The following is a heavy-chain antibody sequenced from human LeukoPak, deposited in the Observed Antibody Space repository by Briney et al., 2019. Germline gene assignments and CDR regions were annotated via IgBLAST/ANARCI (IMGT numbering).Heavy chain of an antibody. V-gene: IGHV1-18*01. D-gene: IGHD2-2*01. J-gene: IGHJ4*02. CDR3: ARVHSYCSSTSCLDY. CDR1: GYTFTKYG. CDR2: ISTYNGNT. Sequence: ASVKVSCKASGYTFTKYGITWVRQAPGQGLEWMGWISTYNGNTNYAQKLQGRVTMTTDTSTSTAYMELRSLISDDAAVYYCARVHSYCSSTSCLDYWDQGTLVTVSS.